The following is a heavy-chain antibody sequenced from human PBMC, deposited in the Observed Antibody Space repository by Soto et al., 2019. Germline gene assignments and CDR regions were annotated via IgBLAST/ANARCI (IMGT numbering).Heavy chain of an antibody. CDR3: ARASYYYDSSGSKAGGDY. CDR2: ISGSSYI. J-gene: IGHJ4*02. CDR1: GFTFSSYS. Sequence: GGSLRLSCAASGFTFSSYSMNWVRQAPGKGLEWVSSISGSSYIYYADSVKGRFTTSRDNAKNSLYLQMNSLRAEDTAVYYCARASYYYDSSGSKAGGDYWGQGTLVTVSS. V-gene: IGHV3-21*01. D-gene: IGHD3-22*01.